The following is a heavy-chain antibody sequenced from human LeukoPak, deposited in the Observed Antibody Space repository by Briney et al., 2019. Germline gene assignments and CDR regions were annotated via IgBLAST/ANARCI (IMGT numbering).Heavy chain of an antibody. CDR2: INHSGST. Sequence: SETLSLTCAVYGGSFSGYYWSWIRQPPGKGLEWIGEINHSGSTNYNPSLKSRVTISVDTSKNQFSLKLSSVTAADTAVYYCARGSSSSWYAYYYYYMDVWGKGTTATVSS. CDR1: GGSFSGYY. J-gene: IGHJ6*03. D-gene: IGHD6-13*01. V-gene: IGHV4-34*01. CDR3: ARGSSSSWYAYYYYYMDV.